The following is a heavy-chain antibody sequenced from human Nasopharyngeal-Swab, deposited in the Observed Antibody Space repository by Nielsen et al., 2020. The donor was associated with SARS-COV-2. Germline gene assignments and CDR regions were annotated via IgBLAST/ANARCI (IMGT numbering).Heavy chain of an antibody. CDR2: IYPGDSDT. J-gene: IGHJ4*02. Sequence: VRQMPGKGLEWMGIIYPGDSDTRYSPSFQGQVTISADKSISTAYLQWSNLKASDTAMYYCARRDGSYYDVDYWGQGTLVTVSS. D-gene: IGHD1-26*01. V-gene: IGHV5-51*01. CDR3: ARRDGSYYDVDY.